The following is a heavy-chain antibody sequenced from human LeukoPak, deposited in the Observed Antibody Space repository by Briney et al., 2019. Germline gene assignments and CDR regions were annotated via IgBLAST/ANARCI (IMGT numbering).Heavy chain of an antibody. CDR1: AYTFNRYA. D-gene: IGHD2-2*01. Sequence: ASVKVSCKASAYTFNRYAITWVRQAPGQGLEWMGWISAYNGNTNYAQKFQGRVTMTTDKSTSTAYMELRSLRSDDTAVYYCARNYQLLWGGDDAFDIWGQGTMVTVSS. V-gene: IGHV1-18*01. CDR2: ISAYNGNT. J-gene: IGHJ3*02. CDR3: ARNYQLLWGGDDAFDI.